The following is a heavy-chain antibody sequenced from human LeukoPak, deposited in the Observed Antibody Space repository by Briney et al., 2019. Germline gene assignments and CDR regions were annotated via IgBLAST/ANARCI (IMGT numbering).Heavy chain of an antibody. D-gene: IGHD1-26*01. CDR3: ARASGSYWWFDS. CDR1: GYTFTSYH. J-gene: IGHJ5*01. CDR2: INPSGGTT. V-gene: IGHV1-46*01. Sequence: ASVKVSCKASGYTFTSYHMHWVRQAPGQGLEWMGIINPSGGTTNYAQKFQGSVTMTRDTSISTVYMELSRLRSDDTAVYYCARASGSYWWFDSWGQGTLVTVSS.